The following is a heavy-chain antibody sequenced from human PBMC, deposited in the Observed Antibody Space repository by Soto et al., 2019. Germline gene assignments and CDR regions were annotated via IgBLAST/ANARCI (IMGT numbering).Heavy chain of an antibody. J-gene: IGHJ6*02. Sequence: GGSLRLACAASGFTFTSYGMHWVRQAPGKGLEWMALILHDGSAEYYADSVKGRFTISRDNSKNTLYLQMNSLRAEDTAVYYCARSRDGYSFYFYYGMDGWGQGTTVTVSS. CDR2: ILHDGSAE. CDR1: GFTFTSYG. D-gene: IGHD4-4*01. V-gene: IGHV3-30*03. CDR3: ARSRDGYSFYFYYGMDG.